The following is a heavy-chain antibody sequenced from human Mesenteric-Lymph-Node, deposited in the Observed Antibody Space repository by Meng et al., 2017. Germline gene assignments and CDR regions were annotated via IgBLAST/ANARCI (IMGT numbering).Heavy chain of an antibody. Sequence: SETLSLTCAVSGYSISSGYYWGWIRQPPGKGLEWIGTIYHRGSTYYNPSLKSRVTISVDTSKNQFFLKLSSVTAADTAVYYCARCKVATYYYGMDVWGQGTTVTVSS. CDR1: GYSISSGYY. J-gene: IGHJ6*02. CDR3: ARCKVATYYYGMDV. D-gene: IGHD2-15*01. CDR2: IYHRGST. V-gene: IGHV4-38-2*01.